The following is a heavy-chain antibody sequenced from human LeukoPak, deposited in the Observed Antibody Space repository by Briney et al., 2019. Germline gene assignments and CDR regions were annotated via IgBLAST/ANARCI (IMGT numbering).Heavy chain of an antibody. V-gene: IGHV4-34*01. Sequence: SETLSLTCAVYGGSFGGYYWSWIRQPPGKGLEWIGEINHSGSTNYNPSLKSRVTISVDTSKNQFSLKLSSVTAADTAVYYCARGSGYYYDSSGSGGWGQGTLVTVSS. CDR2: INHSGST. CDR3: ARGSGYYYDSSGSGG. CDR1: GGSFGGYY. J-gene: IGHJ4*02. D-gene: IGHD3-22*01.